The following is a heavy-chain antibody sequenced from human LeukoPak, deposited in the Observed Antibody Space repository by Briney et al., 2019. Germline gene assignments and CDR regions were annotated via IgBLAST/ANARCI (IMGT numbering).Heavy chain of an antibody. CDR2: ISYVGSNK. CDR3: AKSSLGAPAGMVYAFYI. Sequence: AGTLTLSCAASGFTFSSYGWHWVRQAPGKGLEWVADISYVGSNKYNADSVKGRFTISRGNSKNALYLQMNSLRAEDAAVDYCAKSSLGAPAGMVYAFYIWGQGTMVTVSS. CDR1: GFTFSSYG. J-gene: IGHJ3*02. V-gene: IGHV3-30*18. D-gene: IGHD2-2*01.